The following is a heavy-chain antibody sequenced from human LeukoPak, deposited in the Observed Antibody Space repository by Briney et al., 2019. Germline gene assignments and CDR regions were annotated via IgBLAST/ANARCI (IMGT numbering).Heavy chain of an antibody. CDR3: ARGPAFLDNWFDP. Sequence: GASVKVSCKASGYTFTGYYMHWVRQAPGQGLEWMGRINPNSGGTNYAQKFQGRVTMTRDTSISTAYMELSRLRSDDTAVYYCARGPAFLDNWFDPWGQGTLVTVSS. CDR2: INPNSGGT. J-gene: IGHJ5*02. V-gene: IGHV1-2*06. D-gene: IGHD3-3*02. CDR1: GYTFTGYY.